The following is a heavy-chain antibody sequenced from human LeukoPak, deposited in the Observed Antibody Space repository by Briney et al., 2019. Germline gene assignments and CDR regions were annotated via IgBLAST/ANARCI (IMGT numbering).Heavy chain of an antibody. CDR3: ARVGRVSIYPSYMDV. J-gene: IGHJ6*03. V-gene: IGHV3-30*04. D-gene: IGHD6-6*01. Sequence: GTSLRLSCEASGFTFSTFPMHWVRQTPEKRLEWVAVISDDGRDTYYADSVKGRFTISRDNSKNTLYLQMNSLSPEDTAVVYCARVGRVSIYPSYMDVWGKGTTVTVSS. CDR2: ISDDGRDT. CDR1: GFTFSTFP.